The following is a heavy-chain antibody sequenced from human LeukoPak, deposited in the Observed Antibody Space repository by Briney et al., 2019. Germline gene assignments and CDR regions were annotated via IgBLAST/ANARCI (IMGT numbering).Heavy chain of an antibody. CDR1: GFTFSSYA. Sequence: PGGSLRLSCAASGFTFSSYAMHWVRQAPGKGLEWVAVISYDGSNKYYADSVKGRFTISRDNSKNTLYLQMNSLRAEDTAVYYCARPTRSGSYNYWGQGTLVTVSP. CDR2: ISYDGSNK. J-gene: IGHJ4*02. CDR3: ARPTRSGSYNY. D-gene: IGHD3-10*01. V-gene: IGHV3-30*04.